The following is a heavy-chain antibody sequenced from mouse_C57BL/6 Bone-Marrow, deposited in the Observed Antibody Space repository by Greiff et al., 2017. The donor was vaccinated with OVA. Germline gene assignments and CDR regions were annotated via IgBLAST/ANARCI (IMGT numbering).Heavy chain of an antibody. D-gene: IGHD1-1*01. CDR2: ISYDGSN. V-gene: IGHV3-6*01. J-gene: IGHJ1*03. CDR1: GYSITSGYY. CDR3: ARAYYYGSSYVDFDV. Sequence: EVKLQESGPGLVKPSQSLSLTCSVTGYSITSGYYWNWIRQFPGNKLEWMGYISYDGSNNYNPSLKNRISITRDTSKNQCFLKLNSVTTEDTATYYCARAYYYGSSYVDFDVWGTGTTVSVSS.